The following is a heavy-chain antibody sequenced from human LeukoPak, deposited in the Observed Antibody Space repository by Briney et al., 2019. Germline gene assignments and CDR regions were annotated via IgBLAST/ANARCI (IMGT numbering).Heavy chain of an antibody. CDR3: AGGSGGYAYVDY. CDR2: ISSSGSTS. D-gene: IGHD6-19*01. CDR1: GFTFSSYE. J-gene: IGHJ4*02. Sequence: GGSLSLSCAASGFTFSSYEINWICKAPGQGLGRVSYISSSGSTSYYDDSVKGRFTIFRDNAQNSLYLQMNSLRADDTAVYYCAGGSGGYAYVDYWGQGTLVTVSS. V-gene: IGHV3-48*03.